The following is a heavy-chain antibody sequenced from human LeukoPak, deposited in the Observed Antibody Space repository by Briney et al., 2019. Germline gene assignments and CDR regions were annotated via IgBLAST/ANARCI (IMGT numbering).Heavy chain of an antibody. CDR1: GGSISNYY. J-gene: IGHJ4*02. D-gene: IGHD6-19*01. CDR2: IYYSGST. CDR3: ARDSREGSGWYVFDY. V-gene: IGHV4-59*01. Sequence: PSETLSLTCTVSGGSISNYYWSWIRQPPGKELEWIGYIYYSGSTNYNPSLKSRVTISKDTSKNQFSLRVSSVTAADTAVYYCARDSREGSGWYVFDYWGQGTLVTVSS.